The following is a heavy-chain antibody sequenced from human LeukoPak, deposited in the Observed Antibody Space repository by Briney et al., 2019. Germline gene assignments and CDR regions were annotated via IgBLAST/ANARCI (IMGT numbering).Heavy chain of an antibody. Sequence: GGSLRLSCAASGFTFSSYWMTWVRQAPGKGLEWVANIKQDGSEKNYVDSVKGRFTSSRDNAKNSLYLQMNRLGAEDTAVYYCARGYWNFGLWGRGTQVTVSS. CDR2: IKQDGSEK. CDR1: GFTFSSYW. CDR3: ARGYWNFGL. J-gene: IGHJ2*01. V-gene: IGHV3-7*01.